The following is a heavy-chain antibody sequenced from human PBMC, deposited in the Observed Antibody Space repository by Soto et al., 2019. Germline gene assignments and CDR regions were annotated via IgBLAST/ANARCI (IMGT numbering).Heavy chain of an antibody. CDR1: GYSFASQW. Sequence: GESLKVSCKVAGYSFASQWINWVRQVPGKGQEWMGRIDLSESYTTYNPSFQGHVTFSADKSITTAYLQWRSLEASDTATYYFGYWGQGTLVTVSS. CDR3: GY. J-gene: IGHJ4*02. V-gene: IGHV5-10-1*01. CDR2: IDLSESYT.